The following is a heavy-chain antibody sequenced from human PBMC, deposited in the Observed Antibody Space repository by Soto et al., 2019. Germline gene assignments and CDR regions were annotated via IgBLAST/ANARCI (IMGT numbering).Heavy chain of an antibody. Sequence: ASVKVSCKASGGTFSSYAISWVRQAPGQGLEWMGGIIPIFGTANYAQKFQGRVTITADESTSTAYMELSSLRSEDTAVYYCARRHRDYGESGYYKPSHGRGWFDPWGQGTLVTVSS. CDR1: GGTFSSYA. CDR3: ARRHRDYGESGYYKPSHGRGWFDP. CDR2: IIPIFGTA. V-gene: IGHV1-69*13. J-gene: IGHJ5*02. D-gene: IGHD3-3*01.